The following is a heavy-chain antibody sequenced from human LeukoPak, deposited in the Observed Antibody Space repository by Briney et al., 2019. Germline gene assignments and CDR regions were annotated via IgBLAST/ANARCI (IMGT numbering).Heavy chain of an antibody. CDR3: AKDLLYYYDSSGYYPGDY. CDR2: ISYDGSNK. V-gene: IGHV3-30*18. D-gene: IGHD3-22*01. J-gene: IGHJ4*02. Sequence: GGSLRLSCAASGFTFSSYGMHWVRQAPGKGLEWVAVISYDGSNKYYADSVKGRFTISRDNSKNTLYLQMNSLRAEDTAVYYCAKDLLYYYDSSGYYPGDYWGQGTLVTVSS. CDR1: GFTFSSYG.